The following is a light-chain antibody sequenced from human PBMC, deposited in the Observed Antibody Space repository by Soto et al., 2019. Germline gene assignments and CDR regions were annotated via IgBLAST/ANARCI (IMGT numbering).Light chain of an antibody. J-gene: IGKJ5*01. CDR1: VTVATN. V-gene: IGKV3-15*01. CDR2: DAY. Sequence: ENVRTQSPVTRSISPGETATLSCRASVTVATNVAWYQQTPGQAPRLLIYDAYARATGIPDRFSGSGFGTEFTPTITSLQSEDFALYYCQHYAGGSRITFGQGTRLDIK. CDR3: QHYAGGSRIT.